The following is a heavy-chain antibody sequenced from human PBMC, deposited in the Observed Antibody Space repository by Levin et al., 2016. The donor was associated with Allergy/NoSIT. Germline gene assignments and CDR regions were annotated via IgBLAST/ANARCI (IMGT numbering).Heavy chain of an antibody. J-gene: IGHJ6*02. V-gene: IGHV3-30*18. Sequence: GESLKISCAASGFTFSNYGMHWVRQAPGKGLEWVALISYDGSNKYYADSVKGRFAISRDNSKNTLYLQMNSLRPEDTAVYYCAKDGGTNTETYYYYGIDVWGQGTTVTVSS. CDR3: AKDGGTNTETYYYYGIDV. D-gene: IGHD1-26*01. CDR2: ISYDGSNK. CDR1: GFTFSNYG.